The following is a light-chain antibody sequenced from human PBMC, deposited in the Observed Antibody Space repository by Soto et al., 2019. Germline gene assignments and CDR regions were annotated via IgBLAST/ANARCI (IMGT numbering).Light chain of an antibody. J-gene: IGKJ2*01. CDR1: QSISSW. Sequence: DIQMTQSPSTLSASVGDRVTITCRASQSISSWLAWYQQNPGKAPKLLIYKASSLESGVPSRFSGSGSGTEFTLTISSPQPDDFATYYCQQYNSYSPSFGQGTKLEIK. V-gene: IGKV1-5*03. CDR2: KAS. CDR3: QQYNSYSPS.